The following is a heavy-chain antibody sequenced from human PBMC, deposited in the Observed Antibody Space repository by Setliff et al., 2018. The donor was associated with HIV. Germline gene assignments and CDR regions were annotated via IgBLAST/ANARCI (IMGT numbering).Heavy chain of an antibody. CDR3: ARDFEYCSSTSCPFHY. V-gene: IGHV4-39*01. J-gene: IGHJ4*02. CDR1: GGSISRSDYY. D-gene: IGHD2-2*01. CDR2: FYDGGST. Sequence: KSSETLSLTCTVSGGSISRSDYYWGWIRQPPGKGLEWIGSFYDGGSTYYNPSLKSRVTISVDTSKNQFSLNLSSLTAADTAVYYCARDFEYCSSTSCPFHYWGQGTPVTVSS.